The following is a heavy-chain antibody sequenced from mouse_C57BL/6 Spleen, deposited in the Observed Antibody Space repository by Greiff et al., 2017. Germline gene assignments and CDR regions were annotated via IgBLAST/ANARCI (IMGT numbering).Heavy chain of an antibody. V-gene: IGHV1-50*01. CDR1: GFTFTSYW. D-gene: IGHD1-1*01. CDR2: IVPSDSYT. CDR3: VPSYGSSPYYFDY. Sequence: QVQLQQPGAELVKPGASVKLSCKASGFTFTSYWMQWVQQRPGQGLEWIGAIVPSDSYTNYNQKFKGKDTLTVDTSTSTAYMQLSSLTSEDSAVYYCVPSYGSSPYYFDYWGQGTTLTVSS. J-gene: IGHJ2*01.